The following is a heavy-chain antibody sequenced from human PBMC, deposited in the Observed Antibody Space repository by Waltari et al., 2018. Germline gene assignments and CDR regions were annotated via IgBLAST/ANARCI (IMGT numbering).Heavy chain of an antibody. J-gene: IGHJ4*02. D-gene: IGHD6-13*01. CDR1: GDSIPRGGHY. CDR2: IYYSGST. V-gene: IGHV4-31*03. Sequence: QVQLQESGPGLVKPSQTLSLTCTVSGDSIPRGGHYWSWIRQHPGKGLEWIGYIYYSGSTHYNPSLKSRVSISVDTSKNQFSLKLSSVTAADTAVYYCARDSGVGYTSSWYYFDSWGQGTLVTVSS. CDR3: ARDSGVGYTSSWYYFDS.